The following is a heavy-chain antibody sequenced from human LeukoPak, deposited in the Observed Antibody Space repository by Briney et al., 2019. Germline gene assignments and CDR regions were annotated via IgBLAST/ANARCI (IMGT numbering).Heavy chain of an antibody. J-gene: IGHJ4*02. CDR1: GFTFSSYG. CDR3: AKDRIEMATTFDY. CDR2: ISYDGSNK. V-gene: IGHV3-30*18. D-gene: IGHD5-24*01. Sequence: GRSLRLSCAASGFTFSSYGMHWVRQAPGKGLEWVAVISYDGSNKYYADSVKGRFTISRDSSKNTLYLQMNSLRAEDTAVYYCAKDRIEMATTFDYWGQGTLVTVSS.